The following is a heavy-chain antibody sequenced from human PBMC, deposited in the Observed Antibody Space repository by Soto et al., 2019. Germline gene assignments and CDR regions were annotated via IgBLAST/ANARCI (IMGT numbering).Heavy chain of an antibody. CDR3: ARDSGYSYGFLYV. D-gene: IGHD5-18*01. CDR2: IYHGGST. Sequence: SETLSLTCAVSGGSISSSNWWSWVRQPPGKGLEWIGEIYHGGSTNYNPSLKSRVTISVDKSKNQFSLKLSSVTAADTAVYYCARDSGYSYGFLYVWGQGTTVTVSS. V-gene: IGHV4-4*02. CDR1: GGSISSSNW. J-gene: IGHJ6*02.